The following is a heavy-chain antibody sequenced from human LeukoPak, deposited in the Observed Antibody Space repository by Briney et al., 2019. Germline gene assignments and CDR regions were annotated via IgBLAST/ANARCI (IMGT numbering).Heavy chain of an antibody. CDR2: ISGYNGNT. D-gene: IGHD3-22*01. CDR1: GYTFTNFG. CDR3: ARHRLHRLHYDRSGYYHDAFDI. V-gene: IGHV1-18*01. Sequence: ASVKVSCKASGYTFTNFGINWVRQAPGQELEWMGWISGYNGNTNYAQNLLGRVTMTTDTSTSTAYMELRSLRSDDTAVYYCARHRLHRLHYDRSGYYHDAFDIWGQGTMVIVSS. J-gene: IGHJ3*02.